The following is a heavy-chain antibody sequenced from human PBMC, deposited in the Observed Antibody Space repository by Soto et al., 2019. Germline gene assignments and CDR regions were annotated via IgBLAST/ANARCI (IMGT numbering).Heavy chain of an antibody. CDR1: GGSISSSSYY. D-gene: IGHD3-10*01. CDR3: TRGPLPLGWFDP. J-gene: IGHJ5*02. CDR2: IYYSGST. Sequence: SETLSLTCTVSGGSISSSSYYWGWIRQPPGEGLEWIGSIYYSGSTYYNPSLKSRVTISVDTSKNQFSLKLSSVTAADTAVYYCTRGPLPLGWFDPRGQGTLVTVSS. V-gene: IGHV4-39*01.